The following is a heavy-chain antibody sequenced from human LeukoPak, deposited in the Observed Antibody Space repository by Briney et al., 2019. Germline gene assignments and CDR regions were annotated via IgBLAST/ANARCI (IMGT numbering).Heavy chain of an antibody. CDR2: INPNSGGT. D-gene: IGHD6-19*01. CDR1: GYTFTGYY. V-gene: IGHV1-2*02. Sequence: ASVKVSCKASGYTFTGYYMHWVRQAPGQGLEWMGWINPNSGGTNYAQKFQGRVTMTRDTSISTAYMELSRLRSNGTAVYYCARVLTRGQWLVDYWGQGTLVTVSS. CDR3: ARVLTRGQWLVDY. J-gene: IGHJ4*02.